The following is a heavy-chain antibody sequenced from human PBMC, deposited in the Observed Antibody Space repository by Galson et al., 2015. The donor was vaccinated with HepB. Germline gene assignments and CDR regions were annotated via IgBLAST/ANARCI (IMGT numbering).Heavy chain of an antibody. V-gene: IGHV6-1*01. CDR2: TYYRFKWYY. J-gene: IGHJ5*02. Sequence: ISGDSVSSNSAAWNWIRQSPSRGLEWLGRTYYRFKWYYDYAVSVKSRITINPDISKNQFSLQLNSVTPEDTAVYYCARNVYYDTSGYYYKPGWIDPWGQGTVVTVSS. CDR1: GDSVSSNSAA. D-gene: IGHD3-22*01. CDR3: ARNVYYDTSGYYYKPGWIDP.